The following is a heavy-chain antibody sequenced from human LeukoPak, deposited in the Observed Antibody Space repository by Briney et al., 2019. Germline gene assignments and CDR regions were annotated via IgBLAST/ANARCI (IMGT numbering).Heavy chain of an antibody. CDR3: ARGFKTTIFGVVMEYYFDY. Sequence: GASVKVSCKASGYSFTGYYMHWVRQAPGQGLEWMGWINPNSGGTNYAQKFQGRVTMTRDTSISTAYMELSRLRSGDTAVYYCARGFKTTIFGVVMEYYFDYWGQGTLVTVSS. D-gene: IGHD3-3*01. V-gene: IGHV1-2*02. CDR2: INPNSGGT. J-gene: IGHJ4*02. CDR1: GYSFTGYY.